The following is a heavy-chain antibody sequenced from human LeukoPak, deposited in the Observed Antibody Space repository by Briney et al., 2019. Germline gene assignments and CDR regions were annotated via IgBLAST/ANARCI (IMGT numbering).Heavy chain of an antibody. Sequence: GGSLRLSCTACGFTFSDYDMSWARQAPGKGLEWVGFIRRKANGGTTEYAASVRGRFTISREDSKSIAYLQMNSLTTEDTAIYYCSRGAHFDYWGQGTLVTVSS. CDR3: SRGAHFDY. CDR1: GFTFSDYD. CDR2: IRRKANGGTT. V-gene: IGHV3-49*04. J-gene: IGHJ4*02.